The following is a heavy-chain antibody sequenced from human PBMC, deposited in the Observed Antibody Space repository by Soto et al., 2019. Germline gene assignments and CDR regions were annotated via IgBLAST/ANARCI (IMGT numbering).Heavy chain of an antibody. CDR3: AKDPHYYKTIDYSLS. CDR1: GYAINSGFY. Sequence: SETLSLTCSVSGYAINSGFYWGWIRQPPGKGLEWIGSVFHSGTTYYTPSLRARVSISVDTSKNQFSLDLRSVTAADTAVYYCAKDPHYYKTIDYSLSWGPGTLVTVSS. J-gene: IGHJ5*02. D-gene: IGHD3-22*01. V-gene: IGHV4-38-2*02. CDR2: VFHSGTT.